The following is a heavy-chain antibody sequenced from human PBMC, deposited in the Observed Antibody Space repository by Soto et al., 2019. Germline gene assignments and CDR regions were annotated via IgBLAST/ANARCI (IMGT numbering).Heavy chain of an antibody. V-gene: IGHV3-23*01. CDR3: AKSEPYGSGSHYFDY. CDR2: ISGSGGGT. J-gene: IGHJ4*02. D-gene: IGHD1-26*01. CDR1: GFTFSSYA. Sequence: PGGSLRLSCAASGFTFSSYAMSWVRQAPGKGLEWVSAISGSGGGTYYADSVKGRFTISRDNSKNTLYLQMNSLRAEDTAIYYRAKSEPYGSGSHYFDYWGQGTLVTVSS.